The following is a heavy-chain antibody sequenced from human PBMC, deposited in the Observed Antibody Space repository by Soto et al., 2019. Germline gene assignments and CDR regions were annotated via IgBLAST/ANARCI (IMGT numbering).Heavy chain of an antibody. D-gene: IGHD2-21*02. CDR1: AGSLNGYY. CDR2: IYSSGTT. CDR3: ARGPYCGDNCYFDS. Sequence: PSETLSLTCTVFAGSLNGYYWSWIRQPAGKGLEWIGRIYSSGTTNYNPSLKSRVTMSVDTSKDEFSLKLSSVTAADTGVYYCARGPYCGDNCYFDSWGQGTLVTVSS. J-gene: IGHJ5*01. V-gene: IGHV4-4*07.